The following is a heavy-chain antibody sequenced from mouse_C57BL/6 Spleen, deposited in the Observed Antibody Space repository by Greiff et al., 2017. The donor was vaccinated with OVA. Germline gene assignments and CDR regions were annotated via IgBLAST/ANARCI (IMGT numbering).Heavy chain of an antibody. CDR2: ISSGSSTI. V-gene: IGHV5-17*01. J-gene: IGHJ4*01. D-gene: IGHD2-4*01. Sequence: EVHLVESGGGLVKPGGSLKLSCAASGFTFSDYGMHWVRQAPEKGLEWVAYISSGSSTIYYADTVKGRFTISRDNAKNTLYLQITSLGSEDAAMYYCAGYHYEGDFDYWGQGTSVTVSS. CDR1: GFTFSDYG. CDR3: AGYHYEGDFDY.